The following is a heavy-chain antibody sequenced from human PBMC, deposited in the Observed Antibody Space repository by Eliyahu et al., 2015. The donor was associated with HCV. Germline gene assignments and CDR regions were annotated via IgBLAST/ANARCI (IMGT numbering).Heavy chain of an antibody. CDR1: GYTFTRYG. J-gene: IGHJ4*02. D-gene: IGHD4-17*01. CDR3: ARVRATVTTPFDY. V-gene: IGHV1-18*01. CDR2: ISADNSNF. Sequence: QVQLVQSGAEVKKPGASVKVPCKTSGYTFTRYGISWVRQAPGQGLEWMGWISADNSNFNYAQNFQGRLTMTTDTSTSTATAYMELRSLSSDDTAVYYCARVRATVTTPFDYWGQGTLGHRLL.